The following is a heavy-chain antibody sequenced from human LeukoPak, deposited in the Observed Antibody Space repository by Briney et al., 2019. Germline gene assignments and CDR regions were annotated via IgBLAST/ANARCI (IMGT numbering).Heavy chain of an antibody. CDR1: GYTFTSYG. Sequence: GASVKVSRKASGYTFTSYGISWVRQAPGQGLEWMGWINPNSGGTNYAQKFQGRVTTTRDTSISTAYMELSRLRSDDTAVYYCARDGQYYYDSSGYEFDYWGQGTLVTVSS. J-gene: IGHJ4*02. V-gene: IGHV1-2*02. D-gene: IGHD3-22*01. CDR3: ARDGQYYYDSSGYEFDY. CDR2: INPNSGGT.